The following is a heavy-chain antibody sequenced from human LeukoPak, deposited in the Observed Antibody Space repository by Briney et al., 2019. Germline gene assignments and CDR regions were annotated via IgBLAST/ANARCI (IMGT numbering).Heavy chain of an antibody. J-gene: IGHJ2*01. D-gene: IGHD3-22*01. V-gene: IGHV4-59*01. CDR3: ARLRLEKTWLSYWYFDL. CDR2: IYYSGST. Sequence: SETLSLTCTVPGGSISSYYWSWIRQPPGKGLEWIGYIYYSGSTNYNPSLKSRVTISVDTSKNQFSLKLSSVTAADTAVYYCARLRLEKTWLSYWYFDLWGRGTLVTVSS. CDR1: GGSISSYY.